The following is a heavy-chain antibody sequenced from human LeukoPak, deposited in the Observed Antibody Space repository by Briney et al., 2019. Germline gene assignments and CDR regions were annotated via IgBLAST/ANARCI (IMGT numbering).Heavy chain of an antibody. Sequence: GGSLRLSCAASGFTFSSYAMSWVRQAPGKGLEWVSAISGSGCSTYYADSVKGRFTISRDNSKNTLYLQMNSLRAEDTAVYYCAKDGRGVDDAFDIWGQGTMVTVSS. CDR2: ISGSGCST. D-gene: IGHD3-10*01. CDR1: GFTFSSYA. J-gene: IGHJ3*02. V-gene: IGHV3-23*01. CDR3: AKDGRGVDDAFDI.